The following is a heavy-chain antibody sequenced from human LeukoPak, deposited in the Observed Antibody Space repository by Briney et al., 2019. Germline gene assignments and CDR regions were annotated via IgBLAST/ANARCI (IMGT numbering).Heavy chain of an antibody. CDR2: IYTSGST. J-gene: IGHJ5*02. Sequence: SETLSLTCTVSGGSISSYYWSWIRQPAGKGLEWIGRIYTSGSTNYNPSLKSRVTMSVDTSKNQFSLKLSSVTAADTAVYYCARGTRSIAANWFDPWGQGTLVTVSS. CDR1: GGSISSYY. CDR3: ARGTRSIAANWFDP. D-gene: IGHD6-6*01. V-gene: IGHV4-4*07.